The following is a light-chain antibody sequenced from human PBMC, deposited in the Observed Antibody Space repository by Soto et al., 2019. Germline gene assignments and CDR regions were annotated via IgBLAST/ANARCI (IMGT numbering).Light chain of an antibody. J-gene: IGLJ1*01. Sequence: QSALTQPASVSGSPGLSIAISCTGTSRDVGGYNSVSWYQQQPGKVPKLIIYDVSSRPSGVSNRFSGSKSGNTASLTISGLQAEDEGDYYCSSYTTGGSCVFGTGTKLTVL. V-gene: IGLV2-14*01. CDR1: SRDVGGYNS. CDR3: SSYTTGGSCV. CDR2: DVS.